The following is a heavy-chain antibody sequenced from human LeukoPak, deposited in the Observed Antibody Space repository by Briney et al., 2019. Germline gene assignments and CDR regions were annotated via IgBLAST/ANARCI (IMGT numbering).Heavy chain of an antibody. V-gene: IGHV3-30*02. Sequence: GGSLRLSCAASGFTFSSYGMHWVRQAPGKGLEWVAFIRYDGSNKYYADSVKGRFTISRDNSKNTLYLQMNSLRAEDTAVYYCAKDQTPTYYDILTAFDYWGQGTLVTVSS. D-gene: IGHD3-9*01. CDR1: GFTFSSYG. J-gene: IGHJ4*02. CDR2: IRYDGSNK. CDR3: AKDQTPTYYDILTAFDY.